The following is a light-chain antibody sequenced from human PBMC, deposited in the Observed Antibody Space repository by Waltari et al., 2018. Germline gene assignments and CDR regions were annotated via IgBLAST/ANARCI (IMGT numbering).Light chain of an antibody. J-gene: IGKJ4*01. V-gene: IGKV3-11*01. CDR3: QQRTNWPLT. Sequence: DIVLTQSPATLSLSPGERATLSCRASQSVNNYLAWYQQKPGQAPRLLIYETSNRATGIPARFSCSGSGTDFTLTISSREPEDFAVYYCQQRTNWPLTFGGGTKVEIK. CDR1: QSVNNY. CDR2: ETS.